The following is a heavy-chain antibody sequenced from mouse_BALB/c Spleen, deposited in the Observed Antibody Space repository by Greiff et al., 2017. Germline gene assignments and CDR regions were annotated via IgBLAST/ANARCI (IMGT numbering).Heavy chain of an antibody. CDR1: GFSLTSYG. Sequence: VQRVESGPGLVQPSQSLSITCTVSGFSLTSYGVHWVRQSPGKGLEWLGVIWSGGSTDYNAAFISRLSISKDNSKSQVFFKMNSLQADDTAIYYCARWRGLRDYAMDYWGQGTSVTVSS. V-gene: IGHV2-4-1*01. D-gene: IGHD2-4*01. J-gene: IGHJ4*01. CDR3: ARWRGLRDYAMDY. CDR2: IWSGGST.